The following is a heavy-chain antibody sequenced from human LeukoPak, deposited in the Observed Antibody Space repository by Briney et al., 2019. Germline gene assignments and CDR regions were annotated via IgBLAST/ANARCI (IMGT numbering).Heavy chain of an antibody. J-gene: IGHJ4*02. CDR3: ARDSHYDYVNADY. CDR1: GGTFSKNA. D-gene: IGHD3-16*01. CDR2: ISAYNGNT. V-gene: IGHV1-18*01. Sequence: GASVKVSCKASGGTFSKNAISWVRQAPGQGLEWMGWISAYNGNTNYAQKLQGRVTMTTDTSTSTAYMELRSLRSDDTAVYYCARDSHYDYVNADYWGQGTLVTVSS.